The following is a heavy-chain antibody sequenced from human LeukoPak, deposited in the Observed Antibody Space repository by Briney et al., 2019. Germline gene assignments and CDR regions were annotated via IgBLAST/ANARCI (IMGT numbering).Heavy chain of an antibody. V-gene: IGHV1-2*04. CDR3: ARGSSGWYRFDP. CDR2: INPNSGGT. Sequence: ASVKVSCKASGYTFTGYYMHWVRQAPGQGLEWMGWINPNSGGTNYAQKLQGWVTMTRDTSISTAYMELSRLRSDDTAVYYCARGSSGWYRFDPWGQGTLVTVSS. J-gene: IGHJ5*02. CDR1: GYTFTGYY. D-gene: IGHD6-19*01.